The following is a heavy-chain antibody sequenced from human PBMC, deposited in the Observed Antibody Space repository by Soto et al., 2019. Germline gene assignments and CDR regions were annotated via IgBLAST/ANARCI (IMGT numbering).Heavy chain of an antibody. CDR1: GYTFTSYD. D-gene: IGHD1-26*01. CDR3: ARALRGRNYYYYMDV. Sequence: ASVKVSCKASGYTFTSYDINWARQATGQGLEWMGWMNPNSGNTGYAQKFQGRVTMTRNTSISTAYMELSSLRSEDTAVYYCARALRGRNYYYYMDVWGKGTTVTVSS. J-gene: IGHJ6*03. CDR2: MNPNSGNT. V-gene: IGHV1-8*01.